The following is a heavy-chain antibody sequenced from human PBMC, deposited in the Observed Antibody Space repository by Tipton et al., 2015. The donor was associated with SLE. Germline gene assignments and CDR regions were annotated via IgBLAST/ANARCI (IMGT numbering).Heavy chain of an antibody. CDR3: ARDAHREYSGYDDIYYYYGMDV. CDR1: GGSISSYY. J-gene: IGHJ6*02. V-gene: IGHV4-59*01. D-gene: IGHD5-12*01. Sequence: TLSLTCTVSGGSISSYYWSWIRQPPGKGLGWIGYIYYSGSTNYNPSLKSRVTISVDTSKNQFSLKLSSVTAADTAVYYCARDAHREYSGYDDIYYYYGMDVWGQGTTVTVSS. CDR2: IYYSGST.